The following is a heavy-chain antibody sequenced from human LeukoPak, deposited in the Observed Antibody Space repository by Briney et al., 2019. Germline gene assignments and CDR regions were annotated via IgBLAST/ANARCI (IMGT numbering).Heavy chain of an antibody. D-gene: IGHD3-10*01. CDR1: GGSISSSSYY. V-gene: IGHV4-39*01. Sequence: SETLSLTCTVSGGSISSSSYYWGWIRQPPGKGLEWIGSIYYSGSTYYNPSLKSRVTISVDTSKNQFSLKLSSVTAADTAVYYCARGGLVRGSINSLIGFDIWGQGIMVTVSS. CDR3: ARGGLVRGSINSLIGFDI. CDR2: IYYSGST. J-gene: IGHJ3*02.